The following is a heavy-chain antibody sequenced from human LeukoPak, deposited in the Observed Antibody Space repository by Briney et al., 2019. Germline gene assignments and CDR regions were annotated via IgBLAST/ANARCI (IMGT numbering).Heavy chain of an antibody. V-gene: IGHV3-43*02. CDR3: AKDMGGYDLNY. CDR1: GFTFVDYA. Sequence: GGSLRLSCAASGFTFVDYAMHWVRQAPGRGLEWLCLISGDGGSTYYADSVKGRFTISRDNSKNSLYLQMDSLRTEDTALYYCAKDMGGYDLNYWGQGTLVTVSS. D-gene: IGHD5-12*01. CDR2: ISGDGGST. J-gene: IGHJ4*02.